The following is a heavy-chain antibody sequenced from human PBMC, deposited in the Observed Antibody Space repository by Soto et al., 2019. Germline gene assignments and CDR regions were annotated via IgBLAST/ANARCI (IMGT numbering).Heavy chain of an antibody. CDR3: ARGLDSSSWYRGQSYYYYYYLDV. CDR1: GYTFTSYD. Sequence: ASVKVSCKASGYTFTSYDINWVRQATGQGLEWMGWMNPNSGNTGYAQKFQGRVTMTRNTSISTAYMELSSLRSEDTAVYYCARGLDSSSWYRGQSYYYYYYLDVWGKGTTVTVSS. J-gene: IGHJ6*03. D-gene: IGHD6-13*01. CDR2: MNPNSGNT. V-gene: IGHV1-8*01.